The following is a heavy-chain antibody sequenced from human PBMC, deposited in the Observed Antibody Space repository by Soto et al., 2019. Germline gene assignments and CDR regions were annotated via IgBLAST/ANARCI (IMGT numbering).Heavy chain of an antibody. V-gene: IGHV1-3*01. CDR1: EYTFSSYT. J-gene: IGHJ4*02. Sequence: ASVKVSCKASEYTFSSYTLHWVRQAPGQRLEWMGWINAGNGDSKYSQKFQGRVSISRDTSASTASMELSSLTSEDTAVYYCARELQGLYYFDDWGQGILVTVSS. CDR3: ARELQGLYYFDD. CDR2: INAGNGDS. D-gene: IGHD4-4*01.